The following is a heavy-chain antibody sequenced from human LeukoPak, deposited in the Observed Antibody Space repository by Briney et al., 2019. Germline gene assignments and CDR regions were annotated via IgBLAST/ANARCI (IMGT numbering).Heavy chain of an antibody. Sequence: GASVKVSCKASGYTFTNYAMHWLRQAPGQRLEWMGWIHAGNGNTKYSQKFQGRVTMTRDTSTSTVYMELSSLRSEDTAVYYCARDPPIHSGGSYAPFDYWGQGTLVTVSS. CDR1: GYTFTNYA. CDR3: ARDPPIHSGGSYAPFDY. V-gene: IGHV1-3*01. J-gene: IGHJ4*02. D-gene: IGHD2-15*01. CDR2: IHAGNGNT.